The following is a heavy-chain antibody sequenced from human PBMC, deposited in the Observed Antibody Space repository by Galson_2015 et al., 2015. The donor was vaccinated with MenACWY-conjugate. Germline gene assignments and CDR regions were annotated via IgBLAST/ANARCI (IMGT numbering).Heavy chain of an antibody. J-gene: IGHJ4*02. CDR3: ASRLPGGGSVY. D-gene: IGHD2-15*01. CDR2: IGAGGGADT. Sequence: SLRLSCAASGFFFSNYGMSWVRQAPGKGLEWVATIGAGGGADTYYSDSLRGRFTISRDNSKNTLYLQMNSLSAEDTAIYFCASRLPGGGSVYWGQGTLVTVSS. V-gene: IGHV3-23*01. CDR1: GFFFSNYG.